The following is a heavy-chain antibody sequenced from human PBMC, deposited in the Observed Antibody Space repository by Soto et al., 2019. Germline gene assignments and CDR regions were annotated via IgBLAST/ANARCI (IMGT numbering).Heavy chain of an antibody. CDR2: IWYDGSNK. Sequence: QVQLVESGGGVVQPGRSLRLSCAASGFTFSSYGMHWVRQAPGKGLEWVAVIWYDGSNKYYADSVKGRFTISRDNSKTTLYLQMNSLRAEDTAVYYCARDPYGFVYGSGSPPDYWGQGTLVTVSS. V-gene: IGHV3-33*01. J-gene: IGHJ4*02. D-gene: IGHD3-10*01. CDR3: ARDPYGFVYGSGSPPDY. CDR1: GFTFSSYG.